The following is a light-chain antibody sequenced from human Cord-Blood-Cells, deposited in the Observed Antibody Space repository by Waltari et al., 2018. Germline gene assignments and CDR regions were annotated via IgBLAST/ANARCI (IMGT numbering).Light chain of an antibody. J-gene: IGKJ3*01. V-gene: IGKV1-39*01. CDR3: QQSYSTVT. CDR2: AAS. CDR1: QSISSY. Sequence: DLQMNQSPSSLSASVGNRVTITCRASQSISSYLNWDQQKPGKAPKLLIYAASSLQSGVPSRFSGSGSGTDFTLTISSLQPEDFATYYCQQSYSTVTFGPGTKVDIK.